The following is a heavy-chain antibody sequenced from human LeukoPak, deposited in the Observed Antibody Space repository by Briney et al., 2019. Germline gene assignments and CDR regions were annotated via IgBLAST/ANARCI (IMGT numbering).Heavy chain of an antibody. D-gene: IGHD6-13*01. V-gene: IGHV5-51*01. CDR2: IYPGDSDT. CDR3: ARRIGGADMFDL. J-gene: IGHJ4*02. CDR1: GYIFTNYW. Sequence: GESLKISCKGSGYIFTNYWIAWVRQMPGEGLECMGIIYPGDSDTRYSPSLQGQVTISVDKSISTAYLQWRSLKASDTAMYYCARRIGGADMFDLWGRGTLVTVSS.